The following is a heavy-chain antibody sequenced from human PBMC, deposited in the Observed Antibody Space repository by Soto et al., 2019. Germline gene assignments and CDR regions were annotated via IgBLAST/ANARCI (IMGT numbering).Heavy chain of an antibody. Sequence: PSETLSLTCTFSGGSISRGAYYWSWIRHHPGEGLEWIGYIYYTGSTYYNPSLKSRVTISVDTSKNQFSLQLSSVTAADTAVYYCAVDTTMGGPNWFDPWGQGTLVTVSS. D-gene: IGHD5-18*01. CDR3: AVDTTMGGPNWFDP. CDR1: GGSISRGAYY. V-gene: IGHV4-31*03. CDR2: IYYTGST. J-gene: IGHJ5*02.